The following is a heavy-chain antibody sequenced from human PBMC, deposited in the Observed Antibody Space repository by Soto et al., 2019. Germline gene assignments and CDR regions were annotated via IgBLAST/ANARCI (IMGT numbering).Heavy chain of an antibody. CDR2: ISYDGSNK. CDR3: AVDWSGSYQDNDY. D-gene: IGHD1-26*01. J-gene: IGHJ4*02. V-gene: IGHV3-30-3*01. Sequence: GGSLRLSCAASGFTFSSYAMHWVRQAPGKGLEWVAVISYDGSNKYYADSVKGRFTISRDNSKNTLYLQMNSLRAEDTAVYYCAVDWSGSYQDNDYWGQGTLVTVSS. CDR1: GFTFSSYA.